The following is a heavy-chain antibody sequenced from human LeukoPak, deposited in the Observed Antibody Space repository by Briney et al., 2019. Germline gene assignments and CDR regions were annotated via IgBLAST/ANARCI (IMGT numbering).Heavy chain of an antibody. CDR2: IYYSGST. CDR1: GGSISSGDYY. Sequence: PSETLSLTCTVSGGSISSGDYYWSWIRQPPGKGLEWIGYIYYSGSTYYNPSLKSRVTISVDTSKNQFSLKLSSVTAADTAVYYCAILDPYCGGDCFDAFDIWGQGTMVTVSS. J-gene: IGHJ3*02. D-gene: IGHD2-21*02. V-gene: IGHV4-30-4*01. CDR3: AILDPYCGGDCFDAFDI.